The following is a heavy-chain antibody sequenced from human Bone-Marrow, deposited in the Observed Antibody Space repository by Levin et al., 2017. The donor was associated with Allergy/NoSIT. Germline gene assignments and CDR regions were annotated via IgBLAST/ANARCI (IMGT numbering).Heavy chain of an antibody. CDR1: GFTFSGCS. J-gene: IGHJ4*02. CDR2: ISHTGTTT. Sequence: GGSLRLSCAASGFTFSGCSMNWVRQAPGKGLEWISYISHTGTTTSYADSVKGRFTISRDNAKRSLFLQMNSLRADDTAVYFCATPAAFVLSHDSWGQGILVTVSS. V-gene: IGHV3-48*01. CDR3: ATPAAFVLSHDS. D-gene: IGHD6-13*01.